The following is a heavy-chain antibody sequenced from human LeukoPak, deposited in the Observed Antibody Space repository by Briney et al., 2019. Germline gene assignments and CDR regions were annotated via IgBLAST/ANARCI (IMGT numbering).Heavy chain of an antibody. CDR3: ARDYYDSSEGWYWYFDL. CDR2: IYSGGST. J-gene: IGHJ2*01. CDR1: GFTVSNNY. Sequence: PGGSLRLSCAASGFTVSNNYMSWVRQAPGKGLEWVSVIYSGGSTYYADSVKGRFTISRDNSKNTLYLQMNSLRAEDTAVYYCARDYYDSSEGWYWYFDLWGRGTLVTVSS. D-gene: IGHD3-22*01. V-gene: IGHV3-66*01.